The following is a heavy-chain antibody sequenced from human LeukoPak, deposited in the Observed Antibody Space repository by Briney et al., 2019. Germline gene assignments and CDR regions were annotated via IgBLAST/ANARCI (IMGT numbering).Heavy chain of an antibody. CDR1: GFTFNSYW. V-gene: IGHV3-7*03. Sequence: PGGSLRLSCAASGFTFNSYWMWWVRQASGKGLEWVANINPYGSDTYYADSVKGRFTISRDNAETSLYLQMNSLRAEDTALYYCAKDMCVDTAMVTSCYYGMDVWGQGTTVTVSS. J-gene: IGHJ6*02. CDR2: INPYGSDT. CDR3: AKDMCVDTAMVTSCYYGMDV. D-gene: IGHD5-18*01.